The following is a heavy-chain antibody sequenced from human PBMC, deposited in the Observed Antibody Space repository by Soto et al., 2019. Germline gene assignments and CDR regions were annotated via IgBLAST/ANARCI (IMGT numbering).Heavy chain of an antibody. Sequence: QVQLVQSGAEVKKPGSSVKVSCKASGGTFSSYAISWVRQAPGQGLEWMGGIIPIFGTANYAQKFQGRVTITADESTSTAYMELSSLRSEDTAVYYCARDNCSGGSCYYNWFAPWGQGTLVTVSS. J-gene: IGHJ5*02. CDR1: GGTFSSYA. CDR3: ARDNCSGGSCYYNWFAP. V-gene: IGHV1-69*01. CDR2: IIPIFGTA. D-gene: IGHD2-15*01.